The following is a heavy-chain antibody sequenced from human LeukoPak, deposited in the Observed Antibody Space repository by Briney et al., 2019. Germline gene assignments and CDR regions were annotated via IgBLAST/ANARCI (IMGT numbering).Heavy chain of an antibody. D-gene: IGHD3-10*02. CDR1: GFTFSIYE. J-gene: IGHJ6*04. CDR2: ISSSGSTI. CDR3: AELGITMIGGV. Sequence: GGSLSLSCAASGFTFSIYEMNWVRQAPGKGRGWVSYISSSGSTIYYADSVKGRFTISRDNAKNSLYLQMNSLRAEDTAVYYCAELGITMIGGVWGKGTTVTISS. V-gene: IGHV3-48*03.